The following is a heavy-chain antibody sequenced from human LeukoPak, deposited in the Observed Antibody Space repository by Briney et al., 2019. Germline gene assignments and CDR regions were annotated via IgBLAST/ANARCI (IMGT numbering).Heavy chain of an antibody. CDR3: ARLDDFWSGYGPIDY. D-gene: IGHD3-3*01. V-gene: IGHV3-7*01. CDR1: GFTFSSYW. J-gene: IGHJ4*02. CDR2: IKQDGSEK. Sequence: GGSLRLSCAASGFTFSSYWMSWVRQAPGKGLEWVANIKQDGSEKYYVDSVKGRFTISRDNAKNSLYLQMNSLRAEDTAVYYCARLDDFWSGYGPIDYWGQGTLVTVSS.